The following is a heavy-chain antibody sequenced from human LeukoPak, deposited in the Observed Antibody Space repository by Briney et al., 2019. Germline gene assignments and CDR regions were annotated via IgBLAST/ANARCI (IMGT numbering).Heavy chain of an antibody. CDR1: GFTFSSYA. V-gene: IGHV3-23*01. D-gene: IGHD3-9*01. CDR2: ISAGGGST. CDR3: AKVKPQTDYDILTGQDY. J-gene: IGHJ4*02. Sequence: TGGSLRLSCAASGFTFSSYAMSLVRQAPGKGLDWVAGISAGGGSTYYADSVKGRFTISRDNSKNMLYLQLNSLRAEDTAVYYCAKVKPQTDYDILTGQDYWGQGTLVTVSS.